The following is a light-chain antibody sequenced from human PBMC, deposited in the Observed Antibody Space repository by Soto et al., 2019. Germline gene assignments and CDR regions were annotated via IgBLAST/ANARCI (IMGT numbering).Light chain of an antibody. J-gene: IGKJ4*02. CDR1: QGVSSR. CDR3: QQTNSFPLT. Sequence: DIHMTQSPSSVSASVGDTVAITCRASQGVSSRLAWYQQKPGTAPKVLISVASSLQSGVPSRFSGSGSGTDFTLTISSLQPVDFATYYCQQTNSFPLTFGGGTKVEIK. CDR2: VAS. V-gene: IGKV1-12*01.